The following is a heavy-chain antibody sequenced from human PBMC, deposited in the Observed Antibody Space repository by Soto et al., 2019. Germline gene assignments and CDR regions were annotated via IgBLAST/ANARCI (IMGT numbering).Heavy chain of an antibody. CDR1: GGSITGNY. Sequence: SEILSLTCTVSGGSITGNYWSWVRQPPGKGLEWIGYIYSSGATNYRSSLRSRVTMSVDSSKSQFSLNLTSVIAADTAVYYCARQTIFGVVTLNFWGQGMLVTVSS. D-gene: IGHD3-3*01. J-gene: IGHJ4*02. V-gene: IGHV4-59*01. CDR3: ARQTIFGVVTLNF. CDR2: IYSSGAT.